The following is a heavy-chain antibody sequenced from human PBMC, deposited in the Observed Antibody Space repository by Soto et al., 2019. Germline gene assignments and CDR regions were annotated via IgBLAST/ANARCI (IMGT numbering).Heavy chain of an antibody. J-gene: IGHJ6*02. D-gene: IGHD1-1*01. Sequence: EVHLVESGEDLVQPGGSLRLSCAASGFTFSKYPMHWVRQAPGKGLEYVSAISSDGGTTFYADSVRGRFTMSRDNLKNTLYLQMRSLRVEDMAVYYCARGQLPYGLDVWGQGTTVTVS. CDR3: ARGQLPYGLDV. CDR2: ISSDGGTT. V-gene: IGHV3-64*02. CDR1: GFTFSKYP.